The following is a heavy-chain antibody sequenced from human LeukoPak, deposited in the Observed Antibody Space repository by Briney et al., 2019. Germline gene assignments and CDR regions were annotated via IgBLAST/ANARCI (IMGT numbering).Heavy chain of an antibody. V-gene: IGHV3-48*03. CDR2: INSVGGTT. CDR3: ARSHMYGDYGEDI. Sequence: GGSPRISPGAPRFTFNSYGINMFRPGPREGVGWVFYINSVGGTTFYADSVKGRFTITRDNANNTLYLQMNSLRAEDAAIYYCARSHMYGDYGEDIWGHGTVVAVSS. CDR1: RFTFNSYG. J-gene: IGHJ3*02. D-gene: IGHD4-17*01.